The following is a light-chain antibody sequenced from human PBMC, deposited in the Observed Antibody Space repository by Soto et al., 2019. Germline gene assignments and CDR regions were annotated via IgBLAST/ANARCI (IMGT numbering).Light chain of an antibody. CDR2: EVS. Sequence: QSALTQPASVSGSPEQSSTISCTGTSSDVGGYNYVSWYQQHPGKAPKLMIYEVSNRPSGVSNRFSGSKSGNTASLTISGLQAEDEADYYCSSYTSSSGVFGTGTKLTVL. CDR3: SSYTSSSGV. V-gene: IGLV2-14*01. CDR1: SSDVGGYNY. J-gene: IGLJ1*01.